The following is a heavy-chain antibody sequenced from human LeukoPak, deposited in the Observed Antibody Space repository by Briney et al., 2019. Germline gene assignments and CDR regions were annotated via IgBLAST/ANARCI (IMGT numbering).Heavy chain of an antibody. Sequence: SETLTLTCTVSGGSINSHSYYWGWIRQPPGKGLEWIGSVYYDGTSYSNPSLKSRVAVFVDTSRDQFSLDLSFVTAADTALYYCVRHISTNTGYFDSCGQGTLVSVSS. D-gene: IGHD5-24*01. CDR2: VYYDGTS. CDR3: VRHISTNTGYFDS. J-gene: IGHJ4*02. CDR1: GGSINSHSYY. V-gene: IGHV4-39*01.